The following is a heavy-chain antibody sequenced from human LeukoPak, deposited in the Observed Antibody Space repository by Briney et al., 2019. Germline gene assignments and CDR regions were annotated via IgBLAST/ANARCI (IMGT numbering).Heavy chain of an antibody. Sequence: PGGSLRLSCAASGFTFSSYAMHWVRQAPGKGLEWVAVIWYDGSNKYYADSVKGRFTISRDNSKNTLYLQMNSLRAEDTAVYYCARDFTADSSGYYTSGYWGQGTLVTVSS. V-gene: IGHV3-33*08. CDR2: IWYDGSNK. D-gene: IGHD3-22*01. J-gene: IGHJ4*02. CDR3: ARDFTADSSGYYTSGY. CDR1: GFTFSSYA.